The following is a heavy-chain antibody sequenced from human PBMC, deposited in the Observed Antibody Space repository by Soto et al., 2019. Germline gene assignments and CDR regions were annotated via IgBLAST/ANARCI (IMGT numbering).Heavy chain of an antibody. V-gene: IGHV3-23*01. D-gene: IGHD6-13*01. CDR1: GFTFSSYA. Sequence: EVELLESGGGLVQPGGSLRLSCAASGFTFSSYAMNWVRQAPGKGLEWVSVISGSGGSTYYADSVKGRFTISRDNSKNTLYLQMNSLRAEDTAVYYCARRGPGTYFDYRGQGTLVTVSS. CDR3: ARRGPGTYFDY. CDR2: ISGSGGST. J-gene: IGHJ4*02.